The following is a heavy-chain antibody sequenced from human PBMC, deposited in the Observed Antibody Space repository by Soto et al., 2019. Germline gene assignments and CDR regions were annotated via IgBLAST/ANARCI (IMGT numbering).Heavy chain of an antibody. CDR2: ISSSSSYI. CDR3: ARARAAIAAGDFDY. D-gene: IGHD5-12*01. CDR1: GFTFSSYS. J-gene: IGHJ4*02. Sequence: GGSLRLSCAASGFTFSSYSMNWVRQAPGKGLEWVSSISSSSSYIYYADSVKGRFTISRDNARYSLYLQVNSLRAEDTAVYYCARARAAIAAGDFDYWGQGTLVTVSS. V-gene: IGHV3-21*06.